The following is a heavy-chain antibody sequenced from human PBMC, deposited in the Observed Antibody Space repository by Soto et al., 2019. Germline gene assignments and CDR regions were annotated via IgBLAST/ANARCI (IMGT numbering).Heavy chain of an antibody. D-gene: IGHD3-3*01. CDR1: GYTFTNYY. J-gene: IGHJ4*02. CDR2: INPGGGTT. CDR3: ARDADFWSGPDY. V-gene: IGHV1-46*01. Sequence: QVQLVQSGAEVKKPGASVKVSCKASGYTFTNYYVHWVRQAPGQGLEWMGMINPGGGTTTYAQKFQGRLPMTRDTSASTVYMELSSLRSEDTAVYYCARDADFWSGPDYWGQGTLVTVSS.